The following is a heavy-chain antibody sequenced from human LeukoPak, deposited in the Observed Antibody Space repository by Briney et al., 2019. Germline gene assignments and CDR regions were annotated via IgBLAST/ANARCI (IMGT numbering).Heavy chain of an antibody. CDR2: IYHNGNT. CDR1: GASISSSY. CDR3: VRGNYDNRGYSNAFDI. Sequence: SGTLSLTCTVSGASISSSYWSWVRQPPGKRLEWIGFIYHNGNTNSNPSLKSRVTISVDTSKNQFSLKLTSVTAADTAVYYCVRGNYDNRGYSNAFDIWGQGAMVTVSS. D-gene: IGHD3-22*01. J-gene: IGHJ3*02. V-gene: IGHV4-59*01.